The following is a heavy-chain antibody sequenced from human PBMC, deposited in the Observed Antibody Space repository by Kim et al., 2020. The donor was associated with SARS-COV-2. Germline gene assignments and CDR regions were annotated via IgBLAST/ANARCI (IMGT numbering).Heavy chain of an antibody. J-gene: IGHJ4*02. Sequence: GGSLRLSCAASGFTVGNNYMNWVRQAPGKGLEWVSLIYSTGSTRYADSVKGRFTISRDSSKNTLYLQMNSLRSEDTAVYYCARDHPGIAASGTYIWGQGSLVTVSS. CDR2: IYSTGST. V-gene: IGHV3-53*01. CDR3: ARDHPGIAASGTYI. CDR1: GFTVGNNY. D-gene: IGHD6-13*01.